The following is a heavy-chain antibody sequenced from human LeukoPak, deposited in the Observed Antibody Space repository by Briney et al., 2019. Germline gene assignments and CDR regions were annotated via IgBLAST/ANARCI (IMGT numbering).Heavy chain of an antibody. CDR2: IYYSGST. J-gene: IGHJ4*02. CDR3: ARLRLEGGSFYYFDY. V-gene: IGHV4-59*01. Sequence: SETLSLTCTVSGVSISSYYWSWIRQPSGKGLEWIGHIYYSGSTNYIPSLKSRVTISVDTSKNQFSLKLTSVTAADTAVYYCARLRLEGGSFYYFDYWGQGTPVTVSS. CDR1: GVSISSYY. D-gene: IGHD1-26*01.